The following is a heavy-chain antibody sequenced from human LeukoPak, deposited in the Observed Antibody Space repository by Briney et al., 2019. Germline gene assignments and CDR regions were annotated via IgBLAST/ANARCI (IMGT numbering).Heavy chain of an antibody. V-gene: IGHV1-24*01. CDR2: FDPEDGET. CDR1: GYTLTELS. Sequence: ASVKVSCKVSGYTLTELSMHWVRQAPGKRLEWMGGFDPEDGETIYAQKFQGRVTMTEDTSTDTAYMELSSLRSEDTAVYYCATDRRLVYYGSGTPFDYWGQGTLVTVSS. J-gene: IGHJ4*02. CDR3: ATDRRLVYYGSGTPFDY. D-gene: IGHD3-10*01.